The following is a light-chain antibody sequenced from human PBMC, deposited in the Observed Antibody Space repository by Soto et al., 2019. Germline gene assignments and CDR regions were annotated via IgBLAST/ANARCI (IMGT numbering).Light chain of an antibody. CDR3: AAWDDTSSFV. CDR1: SSNIGRNT. Sequence: SVLTQPPSASGTPGQRVIISCSGGSSNIGRNTVNWYQHLPGTAPRLLIYTNDQRPSGVPDRFSGSKSGTSASLAIGGLQSEDEADYYCAAWDDTSSFVFGTGTKSPS. J-gene: IGLJ1*01. CDR2: TND. V-gene: IGLV1-44*01.